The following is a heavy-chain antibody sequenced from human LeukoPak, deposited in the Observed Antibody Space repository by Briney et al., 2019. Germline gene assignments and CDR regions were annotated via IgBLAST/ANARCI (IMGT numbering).Heavy chain of an antibody. D-gene: IGHD2-15*01. CDR2: IHYSENT. CDR1: GGSITSYY. J-gene: IGHJ4*02. V-gene: IGHV4-59*01. Sequence: SETLSLTCTVSGGSITSYYWSWIRQPPGKGLEWIEYIHYSENTYYNPSLKTRATISVDTSKTQFSLKLTSVTAADTAVYYCAKGVSRGGGSCHDYWGQGTLVTVSS. CDR3: AKGVSRGGGSCHDY.